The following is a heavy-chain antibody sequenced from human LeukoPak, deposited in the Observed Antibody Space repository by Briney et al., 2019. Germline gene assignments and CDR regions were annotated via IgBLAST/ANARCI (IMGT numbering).Heavy chain of an antibody. D-gene: IGHD1-26*01. Sequence: SETLSLTCTVSGDSVSSANWWGWVRQPPGKGLEWIGEIYHTGSTNYNPSLTSRVTISVDKSKNQFSLKLSSVTAAYTAMYYCARLSGSYYYYYYYMDVWGKGTTVTISS. CDR3: ARLSGSYYYYYYYMDV. CDR2: IYHTGST. CDR1: GDSVSSANW. J-gene: IGHJ6*03. V-gene: IGHV4-4*02.